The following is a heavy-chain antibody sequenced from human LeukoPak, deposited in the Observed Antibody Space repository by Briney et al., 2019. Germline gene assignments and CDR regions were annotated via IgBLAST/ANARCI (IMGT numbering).Heavy chain of an antibody. CDR3: ARGRYLGAAAGTDFDY. CDR2: LNPNSGNT. J-gene: IGHJ4*02. D-gene: IGHD6-13*01. CDR1: GYTFTSYD. V-gene: IGHV1-8*03. Sequence: ASVKVSCKASGYTFTSYDINWVRQATGQGLEWMGWLNPNSGNTGYAQKFQGRVTITRDTSINTAYMELSSLRSEDTAVYYCARGRYLGAAAGTDFDYWGQGTLVTVSS.